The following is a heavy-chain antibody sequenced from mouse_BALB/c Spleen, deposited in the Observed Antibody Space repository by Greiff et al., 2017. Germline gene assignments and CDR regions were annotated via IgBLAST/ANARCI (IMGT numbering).Heavy chain of an antibody. CDR2: IDPDTGGT. V-gene: IGHV1-15*01. CDR1: GYTFTDYD. J-gene: IGHJ3*01. Sequence: QVQLQQSGAELVRPGASVTLSCKASGYTFTDYDMPWVKQTPVHGLEWIGAIDPDTGGTAYNQKFKGKATLTADKSSSTAYMELRSLTSEDSAVYYCTRRLLRRTFDYWGQGTLVTVSA. CDR3: TRRLLRRTFDY. D-gene: IGHD1-2*01.